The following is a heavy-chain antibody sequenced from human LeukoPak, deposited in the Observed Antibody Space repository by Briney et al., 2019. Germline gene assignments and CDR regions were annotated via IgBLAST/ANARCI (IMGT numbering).Heavy chain of an antibody. V-gene: IGHV4-39*07. D-gene: IGHD1-26*01. J-gene: IGHJ3*02. CDR3: ARVATGDAFDI. Sequence: SETLSLTCTVSSGSISTSNYYWGWVRQPPGKALEWIGNIFYSGSTYYSPSLKSRVTISLDTSRNQFSLKLSSVTAADTAVYYCARVATGDAFDIWGQGTMVTVSS. CDR1: SGSISTSNYY. CDR2: IFYSGST.